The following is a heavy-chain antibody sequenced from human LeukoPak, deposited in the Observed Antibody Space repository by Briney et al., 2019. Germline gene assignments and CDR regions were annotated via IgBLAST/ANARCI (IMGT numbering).Heavy chain of an antibody. D-gene: IGHD3-10*01. V-gene: IGHV3-74*01. Sequence: PGGSLRLSCTASGFTFDDSGMSWVRQAPGKGLVWVSRINTDGSITNYADSVKGRFSISRDNAKNTLYLQMSSLRAEDTAVYYCARDRGPRTGFMVREAYDYWGQGTLVTVSS. CDR3: ARDRGPRTGFMVREAYDY. J-gene: IGHJ4*02. CDR1: GFTFDDSG. CDR2: INTDGSIT.